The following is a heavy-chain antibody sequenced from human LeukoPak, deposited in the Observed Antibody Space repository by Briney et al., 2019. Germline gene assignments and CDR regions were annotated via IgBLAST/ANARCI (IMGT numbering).Heavy chain of an antibody. J-gene: IGHJ6*03. V-gene: IGHV4-59*01. CDR1: GGSISSYY. CDR3: ARSHLYDFWSGYYRYYYYYMDV. CDR2: IYYSGST. D-gene: IGHD3-3*01. Sequence: SETLSLTCTVSGGSISSYYWSWIRQPPGKGLEWIGYIYYSGSTNYNPSLKSRVTISVDTSKNQFSLKLSSVTAADTAVYYCARSHLYDFWSGYYRYYYYYMDVWGKGTTVTVSS.